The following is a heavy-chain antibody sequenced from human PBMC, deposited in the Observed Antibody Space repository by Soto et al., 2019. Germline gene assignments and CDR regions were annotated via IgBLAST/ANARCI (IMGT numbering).Heavy chain of an antibody. CDR3: AREENCSGGTCYSGYFHR. CDR2: VNPSGGST. CDR1: GYLFTAYS. V-gene: IGHV1-46*01. D-gene: IGHD2-15*01. J-gene: IGHJ1*01. Sequence: ASVKVSCKASGYLFTAYSMHWVRLAPGQGLEWMGVVNPSGGSTKYAQNFQGRVTMTRDTSTTTIYMELSSLRSDDTAIYYCAREENCSGGTCYSGYFHRWGQGTLVTVSS.